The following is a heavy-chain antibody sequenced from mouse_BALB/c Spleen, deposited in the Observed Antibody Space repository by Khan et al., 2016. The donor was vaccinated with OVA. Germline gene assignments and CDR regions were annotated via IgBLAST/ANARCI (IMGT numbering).Heavy chain of an antibody. CDR2: IWGDGST. CDR1: GFSLTSYG. CDR3: AGFEASYYAMDY. D-gene: IGHD6-1*01. Sequence: QVQLQPSFPFLFSPSHILSITCTVSGFSLTSYGVSWVRQPPGKGLEWLGVIWGDGSTNYHSALISRLSISKDNSKSQVFLKLNNLQTDDTATYYCAGFEASYYAMDYWGQGTSVTVSS. V-gene: IGHV2-3*01. J-gene: IGHJ4*01.